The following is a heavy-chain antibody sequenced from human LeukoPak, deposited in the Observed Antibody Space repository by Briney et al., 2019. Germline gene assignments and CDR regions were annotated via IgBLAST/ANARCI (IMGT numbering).Heavy chain of an antibody. Sequence: SETLSLTCAVYGGSLSGYYWSWIRQHPGKGLEWIGYIYYSGSTYYNPSLKSRVTISVDTSKNQFSLKLSSVTAADTAVYYCAVAVAGTEGTFDYWGQGTLVTVSS. J-gene: IGHJ4*02. CDR1: GGSLSGYY. D-gene: IGHD6-19*01. CDR2: IYYSGST. CDR3: AVAVAGTEGTFDY. V-gene: IGHV4-31*11.